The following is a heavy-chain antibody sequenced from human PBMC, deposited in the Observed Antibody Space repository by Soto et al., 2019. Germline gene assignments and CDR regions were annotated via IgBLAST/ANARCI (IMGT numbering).Heavy chain of an antibody. Sequence: GASVKASCKASGDTFTSYGISWVRQAPGQGLEWMGWISAYNGNTNYTQKLQGRVTMTTDTSTSTAYMELRSLRSDDTAVYYCARVKPSPLTKIDYWGQGTLVTVSS. CDR1: GDTFTSYG. D-gene: IGHD3-9*01. V-gene: IGHV1-18*01. CDR3: ARVKPSPLTKIDY. J-gene: IGHJ4*02. CDR2: ISAYNGNT.